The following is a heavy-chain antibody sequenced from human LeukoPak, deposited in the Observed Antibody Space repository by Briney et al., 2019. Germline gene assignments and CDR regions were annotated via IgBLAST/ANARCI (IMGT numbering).Heavy chain of an antibody. CDR1: GGSISSSSYY. V-gene: IGHV4-39*01. D-gene: IGHD3-22*01. CDR2: IYYSGST. CDR3: ARSNYDSSGYYPDDAFDI. J-gene: IGHJ3*02. Sequence: SETLSLTCTVSGGSISSSSYYWGWIRQPPGKGLEWIGSIYYSGSTYCNPSLKSRVTISVDTSKNQFSLKLSSVTTADTAVYYCARSNYDSSGYYPDDAFDIWGQGTMVTVSS.